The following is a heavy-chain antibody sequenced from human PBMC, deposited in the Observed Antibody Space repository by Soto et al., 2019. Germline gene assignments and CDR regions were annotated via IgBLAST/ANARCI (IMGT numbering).Heavy chain of an antibody. Sequence: EVQLVESGGGLVQPGGSLRLSCAASGFTFSSHWMTWVRQAPGKGLEWVANINPDGGAKYYVDSVKGRFTISRDNAKNSLSLQMDSLRADDTALYYCARLCGGGCFGEIDYWGQETLVTVSS. CDR2: INPDGGAK. V-gene: IGHV3-7*01. J-gene: IGHJ4*02. CDR1: GFTFSSHW. D-gene: IGHD2-21*02. CDR3: ARLCGGGCFGEIDY.